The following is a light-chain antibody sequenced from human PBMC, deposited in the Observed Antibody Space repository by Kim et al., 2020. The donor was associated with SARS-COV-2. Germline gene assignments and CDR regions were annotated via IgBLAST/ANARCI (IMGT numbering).Light chain of an antibody. CDR1: QSVDSTY. V-gene: IGKV3-20*01. J-gene: IGKJ4*01. CDR3: QQYGSSPLT. Sequence: SPGERASPTCRASQSVDSTYLAWYQQKPGQAPRLLIYGASSRATGIPDRFSGSGSGTDFTLTISRLEPEDFAVYYCQQYGSSPLTFGGGTKVDIK. CDR2: GAS.